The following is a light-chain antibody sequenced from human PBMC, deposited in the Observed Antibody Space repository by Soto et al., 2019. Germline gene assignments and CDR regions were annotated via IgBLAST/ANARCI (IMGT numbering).Light chain of an antibody. CDR3: VSYTTSSTLV. CDR2: EVN. V-gene: IGLV2-14*01. J-gene: IGLJ3*02. Sequence: QSALTQPASVSGSPGQSITISCTGTNSDVGTYNYVSWYQQHPVKAPKLMIYEVNNRPSGVSNRFSGSKSGNTASLSISGLQAEDEADYYCVSYTTSSTLVFGGGTKLTVL. CDR1: NSDVGTYNY.